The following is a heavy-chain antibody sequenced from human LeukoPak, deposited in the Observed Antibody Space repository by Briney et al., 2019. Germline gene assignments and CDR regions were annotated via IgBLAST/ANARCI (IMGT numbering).Heavy chain of an antibody. CDR1: GFTFSSYA. CDR3: ARAGVGSGSYSVDY. D-gene: IGHD3-10*01. Sequence: PGGSLRLSCAASGFTFSSYALHWVRQAPGKGLEWVAVISYDGGNKYYADSVKGRFTISRDNSKNTLYLQMNSLRAEDTAVYYCARAGVGSGSYSVDYWGKGTLVTVSS. CDR2: ISYDGGNK. V-gene: IGHV3-30*04. J-gene: IGHJ4*02.